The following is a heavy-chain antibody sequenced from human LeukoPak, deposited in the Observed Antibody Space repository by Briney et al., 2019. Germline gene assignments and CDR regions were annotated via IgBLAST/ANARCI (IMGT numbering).Heavy chain of an antibody. D-gene: IGHD3-10*01. V-gene: IGHV3-9*01. CDR1: GFTFDDYA. CDR3: ATVLLGVRGSYYFDF. J-gene: IGHJ4*02. CDR2: ISWNSGSI. Sequence: GGSLRLSCAASGFTFDDYAMHWVRQAPGKGLEWVSGISWNSGSIGYADSVKGRFTISRDNAKNSLYLQMNSLRAEDTAVYYCATVLLGVRGSYYFDFWGQGTLVTVSS.